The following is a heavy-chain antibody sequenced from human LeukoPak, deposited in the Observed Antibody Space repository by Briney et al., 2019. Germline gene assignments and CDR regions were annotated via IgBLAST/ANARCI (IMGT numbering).Heavy chain of an antibody. J-gene: IGHJ3*02. V-gene: IGHV4-4*02. CDR2: IHRSGSP. CDR3: ARYCGGDCYLPGAFDI. CDR1: LDSTTSNF. Sequence: SETLSLTCTVSLDSTTSNFWSWVRQPPGKGLEWIGEIHRSGSPNYNPSLQSRVTISIDRSRSQIVLELSSVTAADTAVYYCARYCGGDCYLPGAFDIWGQGTMVTVSS. D-gene: IGHD2-21*02.